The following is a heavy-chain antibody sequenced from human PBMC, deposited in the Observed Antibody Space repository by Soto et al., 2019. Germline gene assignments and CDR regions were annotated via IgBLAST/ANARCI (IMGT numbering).Heavy chain of an antibody. D-gene: IGHD3-22*01. V-gene: IGHV2-5*02. CDR3: TRTQRWLSFDL. CDR1: GFSLTTSGLG. Sequence: QITLKESGPTLVKPTQTLMLTCTFSGFSLTTSGLGVGWIRQPPGKALEWLALIYWDDSERYSPSLKSRLTITKDTYKNQVVLTLTITDPVDTATDYCTRTQRWLSFDLWGRGTLVTVSS. J-gene: IGHJ2*01. CDR2: IYWDDSE.